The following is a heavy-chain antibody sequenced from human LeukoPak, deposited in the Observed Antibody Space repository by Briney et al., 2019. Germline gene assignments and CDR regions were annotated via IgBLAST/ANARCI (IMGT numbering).Heavy chain of an antibody. CDR1: GGPIVTSSYC. CDR3: ARGDGGPYYDFWSGYPDNWFDP. J-gene: IGHJ5*02. D-gene: IGHD3-3*01. Sequence: PSETLSLTCTVSGGPIVTSSYCWGWIRQPPGKGLEWIGYIYYSGSTNYNPSLKSRVTISVDTSKNQFSLKLSSVTAADTAVYYCARGDGGPYYDFWSGYPDNWFDPWGQGTLVTVSS. V-gene: IGHV4-61*05. CDR2: IYYSGST.